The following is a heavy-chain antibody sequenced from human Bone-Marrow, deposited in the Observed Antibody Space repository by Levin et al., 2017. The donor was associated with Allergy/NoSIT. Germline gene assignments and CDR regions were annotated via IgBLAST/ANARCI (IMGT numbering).Heavy chain of an antibody. V-gene: IGHV4-39*01. CDR1: GGSISSSSYY. Sequence: SETLSLTCTVSGGSISSSSYYWGWIRQPPGKGLEWIGSIYYSGSTYYNPSLKSRVTISVDTSKNQFSLKLSSVTAADTAVYYCARLSPSLDAFDIWGQGTMVTISS. J-gene: IGHJ3*02. CDR2: IYYSGST. CDR3: ARLSPSLDAFDI.